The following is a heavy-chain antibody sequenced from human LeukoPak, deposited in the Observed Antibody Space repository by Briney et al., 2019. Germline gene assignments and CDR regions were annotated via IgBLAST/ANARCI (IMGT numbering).Heavy chain of an antibody. CDR3: ARGLIEYQLLPDRMLDWYFDL. CDR2: IYHSGST. D-gene: IGHD2-2*01. J-gene: IGHJ2*01. Sequence: SGTLSLTCAVSGGSISSSNWWSWVRQPPGKGLEWIGEIYHSGSTYYNPSLKSRVTMSVDTSKNQFSLKLSSVTAADTAVYYCARGLIEYQLLPDRMLDWYFDLWGRGTLVTVSS. V-gene: IGHV4-4*02. CDR1: GGSISSSNW.